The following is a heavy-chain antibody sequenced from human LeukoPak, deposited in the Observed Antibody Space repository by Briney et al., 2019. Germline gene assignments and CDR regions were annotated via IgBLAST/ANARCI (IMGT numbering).Heavy chain of an antibody. CDR3: ARVGYDSSGYYHMFDY. CDR1: GGSISSYY. V-gene: IGHV4-4*07. J-gene: IGHJ4*02. CDR2: IYTSGST. D-gene: IGHD3-22*01. Sequence: SETLSLTCTVSGGSISSYYWSWIRQPAGKGLEWIGRIYTSGSTNYNPSLKSRVTMSVDTSKNQFSLKLSSVTAAGTAVYYCARVGYDSSGYYHMFDYWGQGTLVTVSS.